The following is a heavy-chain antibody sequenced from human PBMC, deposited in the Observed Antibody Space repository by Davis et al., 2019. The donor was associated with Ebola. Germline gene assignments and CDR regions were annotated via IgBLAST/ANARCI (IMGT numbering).Heavy chain of an antibody. CDR2: IYYSGST. D-gene: IGHD3-3*01. CDR3: ARGTRGVFWSGYPFDY. V-gene: IGHV4-59*01. CDR1: GGSISSYY. J-gene: IGHJ4*02. Sequence: MPSETLSLTCSVSGGSISSYYWSWIRQPPGKGLEWIEYIYYSGSTNYNPSLKSRVTISVDTSKNQFSLKLSSVTAADTAVYYCARGTRGVFWSGYPFDYWGQGTLVTVSS.